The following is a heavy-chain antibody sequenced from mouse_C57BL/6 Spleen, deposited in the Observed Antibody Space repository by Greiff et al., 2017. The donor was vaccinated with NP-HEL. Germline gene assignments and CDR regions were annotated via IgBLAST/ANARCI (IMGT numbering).Heavy chain of an antibody. CDR3: AKAPFLGTTWYFDV. D-gene: IGHD2-3*01. Sequence: QVQLQQSGPGLVQPSQSLSITCTVSGFSLTSYGVHWVRQPPGKGLEWLGVIWSGGSTDYNAAFISRLSISKDNSKSQVFFKMNSLQADDTAIYYCAKAPFLGTTWYFDVWGTGTTVTVSS. J-gene: IGHJ1*03. V-gene: IGHV2-4*01. CDR2: IWSGGST. CDR1: GFSLTSYG.